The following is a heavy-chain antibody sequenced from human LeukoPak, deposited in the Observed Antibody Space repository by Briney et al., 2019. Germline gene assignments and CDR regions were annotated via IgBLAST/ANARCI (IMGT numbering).Heavy chain of an antibody. CDR1: VFTFSSYS. CDR3: ARDRDDSSGYRSFGY. D-gene: IGHD3-22*01. J-gene: IGHJ4*02. Sequence: GGSLRLSCAASVFTFSSYSMNWVRRAPGKGREWVSYISSSSSTIYYADSVKGRFTISRDNAKNSLYLQMNSVRAEDTAVYYCARDRDDSSGYRSFGYWGQGTLVTVSS. V-gene: IGHV3-48*01. CDR2: ISSSSSTI.